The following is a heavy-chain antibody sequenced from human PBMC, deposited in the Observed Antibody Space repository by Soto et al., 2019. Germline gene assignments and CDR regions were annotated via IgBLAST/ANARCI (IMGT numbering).Heavy chain of an antibody. J-gene: IGHJ5*02. CDR1: GGSITSGGYY. Sequence: QVQLQESGPGLVKPSQTLSLTCTVSGGSITSGGYYWSWIRQHPGKGLEWIGHIYYSGSPHLNPPRNSRLTISVDTSKNQVSLKLTSVTSADTGVYYCARGGDGDNWFDPWGQATLVTVSS. CDR3: ARGGDGDNWFDP. V-gene: IGHV4-31*03. CDR2: IYYSGSP.